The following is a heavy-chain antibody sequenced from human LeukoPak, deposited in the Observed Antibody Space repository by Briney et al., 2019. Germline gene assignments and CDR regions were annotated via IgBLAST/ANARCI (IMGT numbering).Heavy chain of an antibody. J-gene: IGHJ5*02. CDR2: IYYSGST. Sequence: SETLSLTCTVSGGSISNSSYYWGWIRQPPGKGLEWIGSIYYSGSTYYNPSLQSRVTISVDTSKNQFSLKLSSVTAADTAVYYCARNFNWNYLWGQGTLVTVSS. D-gene: IGHD3-3*01. V-gene: IGHV4-39*07. CDR1: GGSISNSSYY. CDR3: ARNFNWNYL.